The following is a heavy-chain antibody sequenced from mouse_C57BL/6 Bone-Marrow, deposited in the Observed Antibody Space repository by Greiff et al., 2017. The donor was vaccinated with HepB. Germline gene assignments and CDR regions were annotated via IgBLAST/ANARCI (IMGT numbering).Heavy chain of an antibody. CDR3: ARHSLDY. CDR1: GFTFSDYY. V-gene: IGHV5-12*01. J-gene: IGHJ2*01. Sequence: EVKLMESGGGLVQPGGSLKLSCAASGFTFSDYYMYWVRQTPEKRLEWVAYISNGGGSTYYPDTVKGRFTISRDNAKNTLYLQMSRLKSEDTAMYYCARHSLDYWGQGTTLTVSS. CDR2: ISNGGGST.